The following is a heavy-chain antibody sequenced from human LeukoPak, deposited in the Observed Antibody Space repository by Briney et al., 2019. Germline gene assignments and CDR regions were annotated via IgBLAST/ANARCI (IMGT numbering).Heavy chain of an antibody. V-gene: IGHV1-2*02. D-gene: IGHD2-2*01. Sequence: GASVKVSCKASGYTFTGYYMHWVRQAPGQGLEWMGWINPNSGGTNYAQKFQGRVTMTRDTSISTAYMELSRLRSDDTAVYYCARIAGYCSSTSCQKEDWFDPWGRGTLVTVSS. CDR2: INPNSGGT. CDR1: GYTFTGYY. J-gene: IGHJ5*02. CDR3: ARIAGYCSSTSCQKEDWFDP.